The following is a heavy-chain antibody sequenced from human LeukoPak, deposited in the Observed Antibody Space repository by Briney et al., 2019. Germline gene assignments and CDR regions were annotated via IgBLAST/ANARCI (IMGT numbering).Heavy chain of an antibody. CDR1: GYTFTGKF. CDR3: ARDREGLAYFDY. J-gene: IGHJ4*02. Sequence: GASLKVSCKASGYTFTGKFIHWVRQAPGQGLEWMGRIAPNSGGTDYAQKFRGRVTMTRDTSTSTAYMDLSSLISDDTAVYYCARDREGLAYFDYWGQGTLVTVSS. D-gene: IGHD3/OR15-3a*01. CDR2: IAPNSGGT. V-gene: IGHV1-2*06.